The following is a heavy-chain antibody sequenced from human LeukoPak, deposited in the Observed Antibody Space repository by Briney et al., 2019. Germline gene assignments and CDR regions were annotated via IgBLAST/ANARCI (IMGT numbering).Heavy chain of an antibody. V-gene: IGHV4-39*07. J-gene: IGHJ3*02. Sequence: SETLSLTCTVSGGSISSSSYYWGWIRQPPGKGLEWIGSIYYSGSTYYNPSLKSRVTISVDTSKNQFSLKLSSVTAADTAVYYCARDKDAGGAFDIWGQGTMVTVSS. CDR1: GGSISSSSYY. CDR3: ARDKDAGGAFDI. CDR2: IYYSGST. D-gene: IGHD3-10*01.